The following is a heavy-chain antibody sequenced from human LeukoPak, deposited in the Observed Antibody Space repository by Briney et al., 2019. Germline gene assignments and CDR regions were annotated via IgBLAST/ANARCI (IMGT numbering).Heavy chain of an antibody. CDR2: ISDSGSTI. CDR1: GFTFSDHY. Sequence: GGSLRLSCAASGFTFSDHYMSWIRQAPGKGLEWVSYISDSGSTIHYADSMEGRFTISRDNAKNSLYLQMNSLRAEDTAVYYCVRDLGGRSGHWGQGTLVTVSS. V-gene: IGHV3-11*04. J-gene: IGHJ4*02. D-gene: IGHD1-26*01. CDR3: VRDLGGRSGH.